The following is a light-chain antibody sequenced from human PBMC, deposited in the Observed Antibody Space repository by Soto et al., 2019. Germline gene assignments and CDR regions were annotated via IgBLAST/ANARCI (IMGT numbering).Light chain of an antibody. CDR1: QSVSSN. V-gene: IGKV3-15*01. J-gene: IGKJ5*01. CDR3: QQYNNWPIT. Sequence: ERVMTQSPATLSLSPGERATLSCMASQSVSSNLAWFQQKPGQGPRLLIYGASTRATGIPARFSGSGSETDFTLTISSLRSEDSAVYHCQQYNNWPITFGQGTRLEIK. CDR2: GAS.